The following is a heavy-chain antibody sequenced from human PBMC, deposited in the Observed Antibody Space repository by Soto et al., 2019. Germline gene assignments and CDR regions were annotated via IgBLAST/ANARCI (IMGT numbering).Heavy chain of an antibody. CDR1: GGSISSYY. CDR3: ARVVVVPAAMKLDYYYYYMDV. J-gene: IGHJ6*03. D-gene: IGHD2-2*01. V-gene: IGHV4-59*01. CDR2: IYYSGST. Sequence: QVQLQESGPGLVKPSETLSLTCTVSGGSISSYYWSWIRQPPGKGLEWIGYIYYSGSTNYNPSLKSRVTISVDTSKNQFSLKLSSVTAADTAVYYCARVVVVPAAMKLDYYYYYMDVWGKGTTVTVSS.